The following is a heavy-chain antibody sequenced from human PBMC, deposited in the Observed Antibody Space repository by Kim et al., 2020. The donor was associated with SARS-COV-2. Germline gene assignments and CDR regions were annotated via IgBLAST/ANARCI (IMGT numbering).Heavy chain of an antibody. CDR2: ISTSSSYK. CDR1: GFTFSDYY. J-gene: IGHJ5*01. CDR3: ARDPSGSNWIDS. V-gene: IGHV3-11*06. Sequence: GGSLRLSCEASGFTFSDYYMTWIRQTPRKGLEWVSSISTSSSYKYYADSVKGRFIISRDNDNNSLYLQMSSLRAEDTAVYFCARDPSGSNWIDSWGQGTLVSVSS. D-gene: IGHD6-19*01.